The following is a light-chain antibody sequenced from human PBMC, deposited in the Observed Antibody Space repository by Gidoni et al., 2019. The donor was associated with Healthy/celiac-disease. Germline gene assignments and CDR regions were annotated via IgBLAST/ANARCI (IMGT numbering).Light chain of an antibody. V-gene: IGLV3-16*01. CDR1: ALPKKY. Sequence: SYELTQPPSVSVSLGQMARITCPGAALPKKYAYGYQQKPGQFPVLVIYIYSERPSGIPERFSGSSSGTIVTLTISVGQAEDEADYYCLSADSSGTYWVFGGGTKLTVL. CDR2: IYS. J-gene: IGLJ3*02. CDR3: LSADSSGTYWV.